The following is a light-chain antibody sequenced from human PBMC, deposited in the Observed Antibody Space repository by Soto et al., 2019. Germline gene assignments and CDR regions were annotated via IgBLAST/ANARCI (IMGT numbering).Light chain of an antibody. CDR2: SDN. J-gene: IGLJ3*02. V-gene: IGLV1-44*01. Sequence: QSVLTQPPSASGTPGQWVTISCCGSGSNIGTNTVTWYQQLPGAAPRLLIYSDNQRPSGVPARFSGSKSGTSASLAISGLQSEYEADYYCAAWDVSFVVFGGGTKLTVL. CDR3: AAWDVSFVV. CDR1: GSNIGTNT.